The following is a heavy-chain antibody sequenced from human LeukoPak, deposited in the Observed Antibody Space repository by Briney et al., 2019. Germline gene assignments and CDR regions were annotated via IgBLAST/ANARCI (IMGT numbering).Heavy chain of an antibody. Sequence: ASVKVSCDTSGYFFTGYHLHWVRQAPGQGLEWMGRIQVDSGDTNNAQKFQGRITMTRDTSINTAYMELTWLTSDDTAVYYCAGLGSLMQQRIGPWGQGTPVTVSS. CDR3: AGLGSLMQQRIGP. V-gene: IGHV1-2*02. J-gene: IGHJ5*02. CDR2: IQVDSGDT. D-gene: IGHD3-16*01. CDR1: GYFFTGYH.